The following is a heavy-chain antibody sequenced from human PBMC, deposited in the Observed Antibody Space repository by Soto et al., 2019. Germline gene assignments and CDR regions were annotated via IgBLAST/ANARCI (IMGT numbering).Heavy chain of an antibody. Sequence: ASVKVSCKASGYTFTSYGNSWVRQAPGQGLEWMGWISAYNGNTNYAQKLQGRVTMTTDTSTSTAYMELRSLRSVDTAVYYCASTLGYDSSGYYYGWFDPWGQGTLVTVSS. CDR3: ASTLGYDSSGYYYGWFDP. CDR2: ISAYNGNT. J-gene: IGHJ5*02. D-gene: IGHD3-22*01. CDR1: GYTFTSYG. V-gene: IGHV1-18*01.